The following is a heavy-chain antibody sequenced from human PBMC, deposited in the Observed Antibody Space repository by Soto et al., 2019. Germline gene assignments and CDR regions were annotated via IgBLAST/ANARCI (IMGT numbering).Heavy chain of an antibody. J-gene: IGHJ4*02. Sequence: SGRVSCKASGGTFISYAISWVRQAPGQGLEWMGGIIPIFGTANYAQKFQGRVTITADESTSTAYMELSSLRSEDTAVYYCARDQSHCSGGSCYDQFDYWGQGTLVTVSS. CDR2: IIPIFGTA. D-gene: IGHD2-15*01. CDR1: GGTFISYA. V-gene: IGHV1-69*13. CDR3: ARDQSHCSGGSCYDQFDY.